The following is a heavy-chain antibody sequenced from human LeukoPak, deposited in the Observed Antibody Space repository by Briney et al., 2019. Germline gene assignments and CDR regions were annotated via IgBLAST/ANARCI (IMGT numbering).Heavy chain of an antibody. CDR2: IWYDGSKK. Sequence: QSGGSLRLSCAASGFTFSNYGMHWVRQAPGKGLEWVAVIWYDGSKKYYVDSVKGRFTISREDSKNTLYLQMNSLRAEDTAVYYCARGDRALFDYWGQGTLVTVSS. CDR3: ARGDRALFDY. V-gene: IGHV3-33*01. CDR1: GFTFSNYG. J-gene: IGHJ4*02.